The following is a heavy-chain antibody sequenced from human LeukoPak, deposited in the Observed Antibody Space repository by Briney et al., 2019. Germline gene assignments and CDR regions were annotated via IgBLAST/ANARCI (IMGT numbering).Heavy chain of an antibody. CDR3: ARRAYCGGDCLDQ. Sequence: GGSLRLSCAASGFTVSNKYMSWVRQAPGKGLEWVSVIYGDDSSYYAGSVKGRITISRDNPKNTLSLEMNSLRVDDTAVYYCARRAYCGGDCLDQWGQGTLVTVSS. J-gene: IGHJ4*02. D-gene: IGHD2-21*01. CDR1: GFTVSNKY. CDR2: IYGDDSS. V-gene: IGHV3-66*01.